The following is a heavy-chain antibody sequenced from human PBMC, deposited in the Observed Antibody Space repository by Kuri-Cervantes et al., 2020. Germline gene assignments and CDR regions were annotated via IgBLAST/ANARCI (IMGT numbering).Heavy chain of an antibody. D-gene: IGHD3-10*01. CDR2: IYHSGST. CDR3: AREQYYYGSGSYLPTSYYYYYMDV. V-gene: IGHV4-30-2*01. Sequence: SETLSLTCAVSGGSISSGGYSWSWIRQPPGKGLEWIGYIYHSGSTYYNPSLKGRVTISVDTSKNQFSLKLSSVTAADTAVYYCAREQYYYGSGSYLPTSYYYYYMDVWGKGTTVTVSS. J-gene: IGHJ6*03. CDR1: GGSISSGGYS.